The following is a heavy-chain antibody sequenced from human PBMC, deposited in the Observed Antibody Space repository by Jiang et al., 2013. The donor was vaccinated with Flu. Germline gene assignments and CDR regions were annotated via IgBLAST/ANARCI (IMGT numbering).Heavy chain of an antibody. D-gene: IGHD2-15*01. CDR3: AKDRDCSGGSCYSDPWYYYGMDV. Sequence: VVQPGGSLRLSCAASGFTFSSYGMHWVRQAPGKGPEWVAFIRYDGSNKYYADSVKGRFTISRDNSKNTLYLQMNSLRAEDTAVYYCAKDRDCSGGSCYSDPWYYYGMDVWGQGTTVTVSS. CDR2: IRYDGSNK. V-gene: IGHV3-30*02. CDR1: GFTFSSYG. J-gene: IGHJ6*02.